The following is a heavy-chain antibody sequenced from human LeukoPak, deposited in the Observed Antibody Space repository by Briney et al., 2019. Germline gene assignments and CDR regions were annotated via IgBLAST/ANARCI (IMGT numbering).Heavy chain of an antibody. J-gene: IGHJ6*03. CDR2: VYYSGTT. CDR3: VRQNSDYYYYYLDV. Sequence: SETLSLTCTVSGGSVSSSSSYWAWIRQPPGRGLEWIGSVYYSGTTYYNTSLESRVTISEDTSRNRFSLMVSSVTAADTAVYYCVRQNSDYYYYYLDVWGEGTTVIVSS. V-gene: IGHV4-39*01. CDR1: GGSVSSSSSY. D-gene: IGHD1-7*01.